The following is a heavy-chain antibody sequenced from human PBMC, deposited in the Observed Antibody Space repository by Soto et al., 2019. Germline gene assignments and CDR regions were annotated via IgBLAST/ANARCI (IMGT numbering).Heavy chain of an antibody. D-gene: IGHD6-6*01. J-gene: IGHJ4*02. Sequence: SETLSLTCTVSGGSISSSSYYWGWIRQPPGKGLEWIGYIYYSGSTNYNPSLKSRVTISVDTSKNQFSLKLSSVTAADTAVYYCAGVSIAAGYGYFDYWGQGTLVTVSS. CDR3: AGVSIAAGYGYFDY. CDR2: IYYSGST. CDR1: GGSISSSSYY. V-gene: IGHV4-61*05.